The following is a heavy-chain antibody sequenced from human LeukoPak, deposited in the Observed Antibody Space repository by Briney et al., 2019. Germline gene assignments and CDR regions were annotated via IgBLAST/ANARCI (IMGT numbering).Heavy chain of an antibody. CDR2: INAGNGNT. D-gene: IGHD2-15*01. CDR3: ARLGSVVAAIGNAFDI. Sequence: GASVKVSCKASGYTFTSYAMHWVRQAPGQRLEWMGWINAGNGNTKYSQKFQGRVTITRDTSASTAYMELRSLRSDDTAVYYCARLGSVVAAIGNAFDIWGQGTMVTVSS. CDR1: GYTFTSYA. V-gene: IGHV1-3*01. J-gene: IGHJ3*02.